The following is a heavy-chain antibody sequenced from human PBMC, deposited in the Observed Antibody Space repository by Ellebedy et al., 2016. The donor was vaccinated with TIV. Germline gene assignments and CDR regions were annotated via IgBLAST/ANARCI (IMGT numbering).Heavy chain of an antibody. Sequence: KVSCKGSGYSFTNYWIGWVRQMPGKGLEWMGIIYPGDSDIRYSPSFQGQVTISVDKSISTAYLQWSSLKASDTAMYYCAKSYDTSGGFFDYWGQGTLVTVSS. CDR3: AKSYDTSGGFFDY. CDR2: IYPGDSDI. V-gene: IGHV5-51*01. D-gene: IGHD3-22*01. J-gene: IGHJ4*02. CDR1: GYSFTNYW.